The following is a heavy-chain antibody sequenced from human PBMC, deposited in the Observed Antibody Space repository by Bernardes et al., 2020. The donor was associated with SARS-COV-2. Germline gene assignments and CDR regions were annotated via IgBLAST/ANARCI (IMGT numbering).Heavy chain of an antibody. CDR3: AGTLNGGYYYYYGMDV. V-gene: IGHV4-39*01. D-gene: IGHD3-10*01. CDR2: IYYSGST. CDR1: GGSISSSSYY. J-gene: IGHJ6*02. Sequence: SETLSLTCTVSGGSISSSSYYWGWIRQPPGKGLEWIGSIYYSGSTYYNPSLKSRVTISVDTSKNQFSLKLSSVTAADTAVYYCAGTLNGGYYYYYGMDVWGQGTTVTVSS.